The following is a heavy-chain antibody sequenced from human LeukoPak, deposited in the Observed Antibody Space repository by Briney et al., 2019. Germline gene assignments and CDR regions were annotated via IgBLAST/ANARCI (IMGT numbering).Heavy chain of an antibody. CDR3: ARGRENWFDP. J-gene: IGHJ5*02. CDR2: INSDGSST. CDR1: GFIFSGYG. Sequence: GGSLRLSCAASGFIFSGYGMHRVRQAPGKGLVWVSRINSDGSSTSYAYSVRGRFTISRDNATNTLYLQMNSLRAEDTAVYYCARGRENWFDPWGQGTLVTVSS. V-gene: IGHV3-74*01.